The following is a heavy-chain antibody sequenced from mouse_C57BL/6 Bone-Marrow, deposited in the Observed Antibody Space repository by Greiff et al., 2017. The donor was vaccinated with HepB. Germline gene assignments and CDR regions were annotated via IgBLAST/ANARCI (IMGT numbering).Heavy chain of an antibody. V-gene: IGHV1-82*01. CDR3: ARWGTTVVAPYAMDY. CDR2: IYPGDGDT. Sequence: QVQLQQSGPELVKPGASVKISCKASGYAFSSSWMNWVKQRPGKGLEWIGRIYPGDGDTNYNGKFKGKATLTADKSSSTAYMQLSSLTSEDSAVYFCARWGTTVVAPYAMDYWGQGTSVPVSA. CDR1: GYAFSSSW. J-gene: IGHJ4*01. D-gene: IGHD1-1*01.